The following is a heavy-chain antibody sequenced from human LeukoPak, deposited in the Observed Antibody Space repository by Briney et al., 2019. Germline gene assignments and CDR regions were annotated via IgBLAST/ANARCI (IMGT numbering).Heavy chain of an antibody. V-gene: IGHV1-18*04. CDR3: ARQDTRLWSGGLSYCVL. CDR2: INGYNVNT. J-gene: IGHJ4*02. CDR1: GYTFTRNG. Sequence: GASVKVSCKASGYTFTRNGISWVRQAPGQRLELLGWINGYNVNTKYAQKLQGRVTMTTDTSTTTAYMELRSLRSDDTSFFSSARQDTRLWSGGLSYCVLGGEGTLISVS. D-gene: IGHD2-21*01.